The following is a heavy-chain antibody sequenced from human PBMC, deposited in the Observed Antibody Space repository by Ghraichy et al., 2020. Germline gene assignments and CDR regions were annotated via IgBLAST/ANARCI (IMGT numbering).Heavy chain of an antibody. CDR2: ISSSSSYI. Sequence: GGSLRLSCAASGFTFSSYSMNWVRQAPGKGLEWVSSISSSSSYIYYADSVKGRFTISRDNAKNSLYLQMNSLRAEDTAVYYCARAGVNIVAVFPRGFDYWGQGTLVTVSS. J-gene: IGHJ4*02. CDR3: ARAGVNIVAVFPRGFDY. V-gene: IGHV3-21*01. CDR1: GFTFSSYS. D-gene: IGHD5-12*01.